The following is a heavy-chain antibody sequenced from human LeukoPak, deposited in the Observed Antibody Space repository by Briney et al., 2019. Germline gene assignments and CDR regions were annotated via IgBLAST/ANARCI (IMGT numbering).Heavy chain of an antibody. Sequence: PGRSLRLSCAASGFTFSSYGMHWVRQAPGKGLEWVAVISYDGSNKYYADSVKGRFTISRDNSKNTLYLQMNSLRAEDAAVYYCAKLAGSFDYWGQRTLVTVSS. CDR2: ISYDGSNK. V-gene: IGHV3-30*18. CDR3: AKLAGSFDY. CDR1: GFTFSSYG. J-gene: IGHJ4*02. D-gene: IGHD3-10*01.